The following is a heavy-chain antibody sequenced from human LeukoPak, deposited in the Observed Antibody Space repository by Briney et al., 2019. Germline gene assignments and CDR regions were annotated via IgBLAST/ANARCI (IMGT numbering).Heavy chain of an antibody. Sequence: GGSLRLSCAASGFAFSNYGMTWVRQAPGKGLEWVANIKQDGSEKYYVDYVKGRFTISRDNAKNSLYLQMNSLRAEDTAVYHCARISLDAFDIWGQGTMVTVSS. CDR3: ARISLDAFDI. V-gene: IGHV3-7*04. CDR1: GFAFSNYG. J-gene: IGHJ3*02. CDR2: IKQDGSEK.